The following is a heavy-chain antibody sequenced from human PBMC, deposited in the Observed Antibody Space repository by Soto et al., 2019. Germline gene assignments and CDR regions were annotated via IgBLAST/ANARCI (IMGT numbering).Heavy chain of an antibody. CDR2: INPNSGGT. J-gene: IGHJ3*02. V-gene: IGHV1-2*04. CDR3: ARDTGGSYYDAFDI. Sequence: SVKVSCKASGYTFTGYYMHWVRQAPGQGLEWMGWINPNSGGTNYAQKFQGWVTMTRDTSISTAYMELSRLRSDDTAVYYCARDTGGSYYDAFDIWGQGTMVTVSS. CDR1: GYTFTGYY. D-gene: IGHD1-26*01.